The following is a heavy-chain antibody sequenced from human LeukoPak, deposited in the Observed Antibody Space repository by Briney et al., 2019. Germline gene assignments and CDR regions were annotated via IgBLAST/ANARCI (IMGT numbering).Heavy chain of an antibody. CDR1: GFTFSSYS. D-gene: IGHD6-6*01. V-gene: IGHV3-48*04. Sequence: PGGSLRLSCAASGFTFSSYSMLWVRQAPGKGLEWVSYISSSSSTIYYADSVKGRFTISRDNAKNSLYLQMNSLRAEDMALYYCAKDIAQSIEANAIDYWGQGTLVTVSS. J-gene: IGHJ4*02. CDR3: AKDIAQSIEANAIDY. CDR2: ISSSSSTI.